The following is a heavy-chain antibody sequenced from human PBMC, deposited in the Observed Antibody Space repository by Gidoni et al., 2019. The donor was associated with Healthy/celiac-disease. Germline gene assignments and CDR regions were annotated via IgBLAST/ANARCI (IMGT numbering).Heavy chain of an antibody. Sequence: EVQLVESGGGLIQPGGSLRLSCAASGFTVSSNYMSWVRQAPGKGLEWVSVIYSGGSTYYADSVKGRFTISRDNSKNTLYLQMNSLRAEDTAVYYCARSIVGAQTLYYYGMDVWGQGTTVTVSS. CDR3: ARSIVGAQTLYYYGMDV. V-gene: IGHV3-53*01. D-gene: IGHD1-26*01. CDR2: IYSGGST. CDR1: GFTVSSNY. J-gene: IGHJ6*02.